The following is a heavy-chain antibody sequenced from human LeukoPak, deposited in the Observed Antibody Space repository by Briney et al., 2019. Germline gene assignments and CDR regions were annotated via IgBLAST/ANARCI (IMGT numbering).Heavy chain of an antibody. J-gene: IGHJ1*01. CDR3: ARGYSSSWLRYFQH. Sequence: SETLSLTCAVYGGSFSGYYWSWIRQPPGKGLEWIGEINHSGSTNYNPSLKSRVTISVDTSKNQFSLKLSSVTAADTAVYYCARGYSSSWLRYFQHWGQGTLVSVSS. CDR1: GGSFSGYY. D-gene: IGHD6-13*01. CDR2: INHSGST. V-gene: IGHV4-34*01.